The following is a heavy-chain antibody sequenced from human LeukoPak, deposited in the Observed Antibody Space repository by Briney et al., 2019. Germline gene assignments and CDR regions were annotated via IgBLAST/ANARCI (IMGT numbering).Heavy chain of an antibody. V-gene: IGHV1-24*01. CDR1: GYTLTELS. D-gene: IGHD1-26*01. CDR3: ATLRSGSYYFDY. CDR2: FDPEDGET. J-gene: IGHJ4*02. Sequence: ASVKVSCKVSGYTLTELSMHWVRQAPGKGLEWMGGFDPEDGETIYAQKFQGRVTMTEDTSTDTAYMELSSLRSEDTAVYYCATLRSGSYYFDYWGQGTLVTVSS.